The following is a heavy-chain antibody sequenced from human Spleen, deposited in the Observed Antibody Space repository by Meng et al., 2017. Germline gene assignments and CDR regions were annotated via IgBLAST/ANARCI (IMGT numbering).Heavy chain of an antibody. CDR3: AKGATQSVGAPIDY. Sequence: GESLKISCRASGFTFISYAMTWVRQPPGKGLEWVSTISDTGGTTNHAHSVKGQFTISRDNSKNTLYLQMNSLRAEDAAIYYCAKGATQSVGAPIDYWGQGTLVTVSS. J-gene: IGHJ4*02. CDR2: ISDTGGTT. V-gene: IGHV3-23*01. D-gene: IGHD1-26*01. CDR1: GFTFISYA.